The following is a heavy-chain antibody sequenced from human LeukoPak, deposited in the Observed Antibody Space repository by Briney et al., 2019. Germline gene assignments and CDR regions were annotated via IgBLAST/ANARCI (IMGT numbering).Heavy chain of an antibody. J-gene: IGHJ4*02. D-gene: IGHD3-3*01. V-gene: IGHV3-11*04. CDR2: ISSSGSAE. Sequence: GGSLRLSCAASGFIFSAYNMSWMRQAPGKGLEWVSFISSSGSAEYYADSVKGRFTISRDNAKNLLYLQMSSLTAEDTAVYYCARDERYYDFWSGRDWGQGTLVTVSS. CDR1: GFIFSAYN. CDR3: ARDERYYDFWSGRD.